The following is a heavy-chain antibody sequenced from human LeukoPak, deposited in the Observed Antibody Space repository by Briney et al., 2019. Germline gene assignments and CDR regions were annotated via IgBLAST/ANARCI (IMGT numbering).Heavy chain of an antibody. D-gene: IGHD1-26*01. CDR2: ISYDGSNK. J-gene: IGHJ4*02. Sequence: GGSLRLSCAASGFTFSSYGMHWVRQAPGKGLEWVAVISYDGSNKYYADSVKGRFTISRDNSKNTLYLQMNSLRAEDTAVYYCAREEVGATTKYFDYWGQGTLVTVSS. CDR3: AREEVGATTKYFDY. V-gene: IGHV3-30*19. CDR1: GFTFSSYG.